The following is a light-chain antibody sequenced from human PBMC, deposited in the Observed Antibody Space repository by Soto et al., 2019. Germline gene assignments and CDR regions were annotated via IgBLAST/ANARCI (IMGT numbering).Light chain of an antibody. J-gene: IGLJ2*01. CDR1: SSNIGTDY. CDR2: GND. CDR3: AAWNDSLSGPV. V-gene: IGLV1-47*01. Sequence: QSVLTQPPSASGTPGQRVTISCSGGSSNIGTDYVYWYQQLPGTAPKLLICGNDQRPSGVPDRFSASKSGPSASLAISGLRSEDEADYYCAAWNDSLSGPVFGRGTKLTVL.